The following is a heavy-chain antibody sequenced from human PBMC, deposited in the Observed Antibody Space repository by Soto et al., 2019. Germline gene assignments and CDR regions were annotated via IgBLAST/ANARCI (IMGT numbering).Heavy chain of an antibody. V-gene: IGHV1-69*01. CDR3: ASGTRNSWTCDF. D-gene: IGHD6-13*01. CDR1: GGTFSNYA. CDR2: IIPLTETP. Sequence: QVQVVQSGAEVKKPGSSVNVSCKASGGTFSNYAISWVRQAPGHGLEWVGGIIPLTETPVYAQTVQGRLTITADEITSAAYMELSSLRSDGTAVYYCASGTRNSWTCDFWGQGSLVTVSS. J-gene: IGHJ4*02.